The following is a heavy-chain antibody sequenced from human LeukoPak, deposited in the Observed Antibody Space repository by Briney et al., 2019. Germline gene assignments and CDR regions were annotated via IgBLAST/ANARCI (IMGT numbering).Heavy chain of an antibody. CDR2: IYYSGST. J-gene: IGHJ5*02. V-gene: IGHV4-31*03. CDR1: GGSISSGGYY. D-gene: IGHD3-22*01. Sequence: PSETLSLTCTVSGGSISSGGYYWSWIRQHPGKGLEWIGYIYYSGSTYYNPSLKSRVTISVDTSKNQFSLKLSSVTAADTAVYYCARGKDYYDSSGYYRNWFDPWGQGTLVTVSS. CDR3: ARGKDYYDSSGYYRNWFDP.